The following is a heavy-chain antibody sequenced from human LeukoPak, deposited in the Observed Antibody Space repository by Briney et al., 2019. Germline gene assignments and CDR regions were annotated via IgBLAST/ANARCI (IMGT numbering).Heavy chain of an antibody. CDR2: IYYSGRT. CDR1: GGSISSFY. CDR3: ASLGSWDAFDI. J-gene: IGHJ3*02. V-gene: IGHV4-59*12. D-gene: IGHD1-26*01. Sequence: SETPSLTCTVSGGSISSFYWSWIRQPPGKGLEWIGYIYYSGRTIYNPSLKSRVTISVDTSKNQFSLKLSSVTAADTAVYYCASLGSWDAFDIWGQGTMVTVSS.